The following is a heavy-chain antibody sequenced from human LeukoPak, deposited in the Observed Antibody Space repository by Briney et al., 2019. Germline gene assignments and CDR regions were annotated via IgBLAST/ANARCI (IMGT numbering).Heavy chain of an antibody. V-gene: IGHV1-18*01. Sequence: GASVKVSCKASGYTFTSYGISWVRQAPGQGLEWMGWISAYNGNTNYAQKLQGRVTMTTDTSTSTAYMELRSLRSDDTAVYYCASVGLGYCSGGSCYSGFDYWGQGTLVTVSS. CDR3: ASVGLGYCSGGSCYSGFDY. CDR1: GYTFTSYG. D-gene: IGHD2-15*01. J-gene: IGHJ4*02. CDR2: ISAYNGNT.